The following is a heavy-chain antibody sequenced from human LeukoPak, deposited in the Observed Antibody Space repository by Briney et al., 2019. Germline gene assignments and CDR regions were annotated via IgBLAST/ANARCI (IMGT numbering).Heavy chain of an antibody. V-gene: IGHV3-21*01. CDR2: ISSSSSYI. J-gene: IGHJ6*02. CDR3: ARGARIAVAGNTYYYYGVDV. D-gene: IGHD6-19*01. CDR1: GFTFSSYS. Sequence: GGSLRLSCAASGFTFSSYSMNWVRQAPGKGLEWVSSISSSSSYIYYADSVKGRFTISRDNAKNSLYLQMNSLRAEDTAVYYCARGARIAVAGNTYYYYGVDVWGQGTTVTVSS.